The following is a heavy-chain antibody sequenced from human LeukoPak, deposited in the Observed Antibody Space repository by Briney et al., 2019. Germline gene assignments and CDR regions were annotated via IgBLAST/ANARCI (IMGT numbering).Heavy chain of an antibody. CDR2: IIPIFGTA. CDR1: GYTFTSYG. CDR3: ARSQMWLGDNFDY. D-gene: IGHD6-19*01. V-gene: IGHV1-69*05. J-gene: IGHJ4*02. Sequence: ASVKVSCKASGYTFTSYGISWVRQAPGQGLEWMGRIIPIFGTANYAQKFQGRVTITTDESTSTAYMELSSLRSEDTAVYYCARSQMWLGDNFDYWGQGTLVAVSS.